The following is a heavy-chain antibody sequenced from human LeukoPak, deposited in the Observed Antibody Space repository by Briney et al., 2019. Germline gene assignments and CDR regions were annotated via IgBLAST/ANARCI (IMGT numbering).Heavy chain of an antibody. V-gene: IGHV1-2*06. D-gene: IGHD3-10*01. CDR3: ARLRWAVRGVIIGMDV. J-gene: IGHJ6*02. Sequence: ASVKVSCKASGYTFTGYYMHWVRQAPGQGLEWMGRINPNSGGTNYAQKFQGRVTMTRDTSISTAYMELSRLRSDDTAVYYCARLRWAVRGVIIGMDVWSQGTTVTVSS. CDR2: INPNSGGT. CDR1: GYTFTGYY.